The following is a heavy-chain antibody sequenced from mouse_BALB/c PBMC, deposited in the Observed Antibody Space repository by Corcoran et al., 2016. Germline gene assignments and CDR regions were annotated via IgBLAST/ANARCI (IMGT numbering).Heavy chain of an antibody. V-gene: IGHV1S56*01. CDR2: IYPGDGST. CDR1: GYTFTSYY. Sequence: QVQLQQSGPELVKPGASVKMSCKASGYTFTSYYIHWVKQRPGQGLEWIGWIYPGDGSTKYNEKFKGKTTLTADKSSSTAYMLLSSLTSEDSAIYFCARGGLLRLLYWYFDVWGAGTTVTVSS. CDR3: ARGGLLRLLYWYFDV. J-gene: IGHJ1*01. D-gene: IGHD1-2*01.